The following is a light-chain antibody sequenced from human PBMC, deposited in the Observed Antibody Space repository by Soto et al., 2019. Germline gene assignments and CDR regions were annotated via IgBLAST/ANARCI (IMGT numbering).Light chain of an antibody. CDR2: GAS. CDR1: QGIGND. V-gene: IGKV1-17*01. J-gene: IGKJ1*01. CDR3: LHLDSYPRT. Sequence: DIQMTQSPSALSASVVDRVTIPFRASQGIGNDLGWYQQTQGKAPKRLIYGASILQSGVPSRFRGSGSGTAFTLPISRLQPEDFETYYCLHLDSYPRTFGQGTKVDIK.